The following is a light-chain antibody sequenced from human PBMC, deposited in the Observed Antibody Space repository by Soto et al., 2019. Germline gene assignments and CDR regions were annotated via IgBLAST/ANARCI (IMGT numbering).Light chain of an antibody. CDR2: GAS. V-gene: IGKV3-20*01. J-gene: IGKJ1*01. Sequence: EIVLTQSPGTLSLSPGERATLSCRASQSVSSTYLAWYQQKPGQAPRLLIYGASTRATGIADRFSGSGSGTDFTLTISILEPEDFAVYYCQQYGSSSTWTFGQGTKVDIK. CDR1: QSVSSTY. CDR3: QQYGSSSTWT.